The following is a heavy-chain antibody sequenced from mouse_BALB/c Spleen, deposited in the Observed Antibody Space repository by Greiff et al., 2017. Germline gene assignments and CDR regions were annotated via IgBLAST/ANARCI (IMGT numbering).Heavy chain of an antibody. V-gene: IGHV1S41*01. CDR1: GYTFTSYW. CDR2: IAPGSGST. D-gene: IGHD2-1*01. J-gene: IGHJ4*01. CDR3: ARWGGNYVLYAMDY. Sequence: DLVKPGASVKLSCKASGYTFTSYWINWIKQRPGQGLEWIGRIAPGSGSTYYNEMFKGKATLTVHTSSSTAYIQLSSLSSEDSAVYFCARWGGNYVLYAMDYWGQGTSVTVSS.